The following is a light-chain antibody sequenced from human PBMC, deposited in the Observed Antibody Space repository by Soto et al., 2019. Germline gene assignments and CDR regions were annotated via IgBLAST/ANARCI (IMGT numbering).Light chain of an antibody. CDR2: GNS. Sequence: QSVLTQPPSVSGAPGQRVTISCTGSSSNIGAGYDVHWYQQLPGTAPKLLIYGNSNRPSGVPDRFSGSKSGTSASLAITGLQAEDEADYYCQSYDSSLSGLVFGTGTKAHRP. CDR1: SSNIGAGYD. CDR3: QSYDSSLSGLV. V-gene: IGLV1-40*01. J-gene: IGLJ1*01.